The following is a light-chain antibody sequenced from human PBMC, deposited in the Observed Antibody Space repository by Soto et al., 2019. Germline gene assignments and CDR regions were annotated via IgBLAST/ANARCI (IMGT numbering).Light chain of an antibody. J-gene: IGKJ1*01. CDR3: QQSYPTPTWT. Sequence: DIVMTQSPDSLAVSLGERATINCKSSQSVLYNSNNKNYISWYQQKPGQPPKLLIYWASTRGSGVPDRFSGSGSGTDFSPTTISLQAADEAVYYCQQSYPTPTWTFGQGTQVEIK. CDR1: QSVLYNSNNKNY. V-gene: IGKV4-1*01. CDR2: WAS.